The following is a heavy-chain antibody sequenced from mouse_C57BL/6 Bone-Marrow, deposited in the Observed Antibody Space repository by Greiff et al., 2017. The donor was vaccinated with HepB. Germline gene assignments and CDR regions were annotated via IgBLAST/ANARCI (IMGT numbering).Heavy chain of an antibody. Sequence: QVQLQQSGAELARPGASVKLSCKASGYTFTSYGISWVKQRTGQGLEWIGEIYPRSGNTYYNEKFKGKATLTADKSSSTAYMELRSLTSEDSAVYFCARSRQLRLQSWFAYWGQGTLVTVSA. CDR2: IYPRSGNT. D-gene: IGHD3-2*02. CDR3: ARSRQLRLQSWFAY. V-gene: IGHV1-81*01. J-gene: IGHJ3*01. CDR1: GYTFTSYG.